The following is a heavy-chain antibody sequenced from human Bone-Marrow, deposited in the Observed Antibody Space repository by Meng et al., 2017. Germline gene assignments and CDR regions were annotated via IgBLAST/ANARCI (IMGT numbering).Heavy chain of an antibody. V-gene: IGHV4-34*01. D-gene: IGHD4-11*01. CDR1: GGSFSDYY. Sequence: VHLQQSGEGPLKPSETLSLTCVVSGGSFSDYYWSWIRQPPGKGLEWIGEINHSGSTNYNPSLEGRATISVDTSQNNLSLRLSSVTAADSAVYYCARGPTTMAHDFDYWGQGTLVTASS. J-gene: IGHJ4*02. CDR3: ARGPTTMAHDFDY. CDR2: INHSGST.